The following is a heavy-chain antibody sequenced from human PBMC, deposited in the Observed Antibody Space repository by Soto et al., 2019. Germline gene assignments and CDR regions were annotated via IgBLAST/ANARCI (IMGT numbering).Heavy chain of an antibody. D-gene: IGHD6-6*01. CDR2: ISGSGGST. V-gene: IGHV3-23*01. CDR1: EFTFSNYA. CDR3: AKGEQLVPHY. Sequence: GGSLRLSCAASEFTFSNYAMSWVRQAPGKGLEWVSAISGSGGSTYYADSVKGRFTISRDNSKNTLYLQMNSLRAEDTAVYYCAKGEQLVPHYWGQGTLVTVSS. J-gene: IGHJ4*02.